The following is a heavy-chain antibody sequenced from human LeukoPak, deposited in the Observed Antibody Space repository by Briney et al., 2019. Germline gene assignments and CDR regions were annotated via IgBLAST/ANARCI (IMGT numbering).Heavy chain of an antibody. J-gene: IGHJ5*02. CDR1: GFTVSSNY. D-gene: IGHD3-3*01. CDR2: IYSGGST. Sequence: QPGGSLRLSCAASGFTVSSNYMSWVRQAPGKGLEWVSVIYSGGSTYYADSVKGRFTISRDNSKNTLYLQMNSLRAEDTAVYYCAAGPLYYDFWSGYLGLGSQVWFDPWGQGTLVTVSS. CDR3: AAGPLYYDFWSGYLGLGSQVWFDP. V-gene: IGHV3-53*01.